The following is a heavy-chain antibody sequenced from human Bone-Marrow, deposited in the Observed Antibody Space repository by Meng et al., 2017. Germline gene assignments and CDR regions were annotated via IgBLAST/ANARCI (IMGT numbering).Heavy chain of an antibody. J-gene: IGHJ4*02. V-gene: IGHV4-30-4*08. CDR2: IYYSGST. Sequence: HVQLQESGPGRVEPSQTLSLTCVVSGGSIRSGDYHWGWIRQPPGKGLEWIGYIYYSGSTYYNPSLKSRVTISVDTSKNQFSLKMSSVTAADTAVYYCARVGACSGGSCYFRLFDYWGQGTLVTVSS. D-gene: IGHD2-15*01. CDR3: ARVGACSGGSCYFRLFDY. CDR1: GGSIRSGDYH.